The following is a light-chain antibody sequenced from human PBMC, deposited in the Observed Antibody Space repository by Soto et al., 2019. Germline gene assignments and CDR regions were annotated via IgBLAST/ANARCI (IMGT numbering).Light chain of an antibody. CDR1: SSDVGGYNY. CDR3: SSYRSSSNVV. V-gene: IGLV2-14*01. Sequence: QSALTQPASVSGSPGQSITMSCTGTSSDVGGYNYVSWYQQHPGKAPKLMIYDVRNRPSGVSNRFSGSKSGNTASLTISGLQAEDEADYYCSSYRSSSNVVFGGGTKVTVL. CDR2: DVR. J-gene: IGLJ2*01.